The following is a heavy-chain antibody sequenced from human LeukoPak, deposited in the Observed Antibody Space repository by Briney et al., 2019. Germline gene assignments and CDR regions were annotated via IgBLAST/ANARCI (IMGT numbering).Heavy chain of an antibody. V-gene: IGHV1-8*01. CDR3: ARAITYYDILTGYPIGDYYMDV. J-gene: IGHJ6*03. CDR2: MNPNSGNT. CDR1: GYTFTSYD. D-gene: IGHD3-9*01. Sequence: GASVKVSCKASGYTFTSYDINWVRQATGQGLEWMGWMNPNSGNTGYAQKFQGRVTMTRNTSISTAYMEPSSLRSEDTAVYYCARAITYYDILTGYPIGDYYMDVWGKGTTATVSS.